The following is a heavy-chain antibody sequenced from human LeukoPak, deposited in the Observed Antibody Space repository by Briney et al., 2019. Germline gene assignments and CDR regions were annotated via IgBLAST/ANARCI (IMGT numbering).Heavy chain of an antibody. V-gene: IGHV4-31*03. D-gene: IGHD5-24*01. CDR3: ASEMATNKGDAFDI. J-gene: IGHJ3*02. Sequence: SETLSLTCTVSGGSISSGGYYWSWIRQHPGKGLEWIGYIYYSGSTYYNPSLKSRVTISVDTSKNQFSLKLSSVTAADTAVYYCASEMATNKGDAFDIWGQGTMVTVSS. CDR2: IYYSGST. CDR1: GGSISSGGYY.